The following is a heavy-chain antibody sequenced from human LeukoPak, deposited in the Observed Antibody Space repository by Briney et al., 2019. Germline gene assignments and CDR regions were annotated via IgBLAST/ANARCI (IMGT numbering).Heavy chain of an antibody. CDR3: ARDLIAAAGKGTIYYYYGMDV. Sequence: ASVKVSCKASGYTFTGYYMHWVRQAPGQGLEWMGWINPNSGGTNYAQKFQGSVTMTRDTSISTAYMELSRLRSDDTAVYYCARDLIAAAGKGTIYYYYGMDVWGQGTTVTVSS. J-gene: IGHJ6*02. D-gene: IGHD6-13*01. V-gene: IGHV1-2*02. CDR2: INPNSGGT. CDR1: GYTFTGYY.